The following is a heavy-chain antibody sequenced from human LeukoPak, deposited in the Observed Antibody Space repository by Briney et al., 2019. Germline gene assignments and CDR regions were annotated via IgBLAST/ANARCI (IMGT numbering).Heavy chain of an antibody. CDR1: GFSFSAYS. J-gene: IGHJ4*02. CDR2: ISGSGGST. Sequence: GGSLRLSCAASGFSFSAYSMNWVRQAPGKGLEWVSGISGSGGSTYYADSVKGRFTISRDNSKNTVYLQMNSLRAEDTAVYYCYYYDSSGYYPQTKIDYWDQGTLVTVSS. CDR3: YYYDSSGYYPQTKIDY. V-gene: IGHV3-23*01. D-gene: IGHD3-22*01.